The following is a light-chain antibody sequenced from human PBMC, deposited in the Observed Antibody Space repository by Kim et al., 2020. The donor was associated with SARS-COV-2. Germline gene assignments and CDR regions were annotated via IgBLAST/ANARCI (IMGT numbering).Light chain of an antibody. CDR3: ASWDDSLGGVL. CDR1: SSNIGSTF. V-gene: IGLV1-47*01. CDR2: RNN. Sequence: GQRVTISCSGSSSNIGSTFVYWYQHLPGTAPKLLIYRNNQRPSGVPDRFSGSKSGTSASLAISGLRSEDEADYYCASWDDSLGGVLFGGGTQLTVL. J-gene: IGLJ2*01.